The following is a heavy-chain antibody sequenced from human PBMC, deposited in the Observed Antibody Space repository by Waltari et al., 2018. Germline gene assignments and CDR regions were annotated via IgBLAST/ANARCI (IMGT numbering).Heavy chain of an antibody. V-gene: IGHV3-43*01. CDR2: ISWDGGST. CDR3: AKDQSGGSGEFDP. Sequence: EVQLVESGGVVVQPGGSLGLSCAAPGFTFDDFTLHWVRQAPGKGLEWVSLISWDGGSTYYADSVKGRFTISRDNSKNSLYLQMNSLRTEDTALYYCAKDQSGGSGEFDPWGQGTLVTVSS. CDR1: GFTFDDFT. D-gene: IGHD3-10*01. J-gene: IGHJ5*02.